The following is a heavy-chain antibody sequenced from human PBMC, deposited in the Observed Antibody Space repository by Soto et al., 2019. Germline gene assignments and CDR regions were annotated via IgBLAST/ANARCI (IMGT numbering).Heavy chain of an antibody. V-gene: IGHV3-30*18. CDR2: ISNDGNNK. CDR3: AEDFDTLLWSQDQFDS. Sequence: GGSLRLSCAASGFAFSSYGIHWGRQAPGRGMEWVAVISNDGNNKYYADSVKGRFTITRDNSKNTPFLQMNSLRAEDTAVYYCAEDFDTLLWSQDQFDSWGQGILVTVSS. CDR1: GFAFSSYG. D-gene: IGHD3-10*01. J-gene: IGHJ4*02.